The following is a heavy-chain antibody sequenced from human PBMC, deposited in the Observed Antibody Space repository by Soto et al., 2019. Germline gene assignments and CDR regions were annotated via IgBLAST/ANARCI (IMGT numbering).Heavy chain of an antibody. V-gene: IGHV2-5*02. D-gene: IGHD7-27*01. CDR3: ARTSVNWGSRGLVDY. CDR2: LYWDDDN. Sequence: QITLKESGPTLVKPTQTLTLTCTFSAFSLSTSGVGVGWIRQPPGKTLGWLAFLYWDDDNRYSPSLKSRLPITKDPHKKQVLLIMTNKHPVETASYYCARTSVNWGSRGLVDYWGQGTLVTVAS. CDR1: AFSLSTSGVG. J-gene: IGHJ4*02.